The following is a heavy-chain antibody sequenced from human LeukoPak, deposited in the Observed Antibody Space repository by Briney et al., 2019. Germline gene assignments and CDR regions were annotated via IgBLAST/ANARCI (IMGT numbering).Heavy chain of an antibody. V-gene: IGHV5-51*01. CDR1: GXIFSNYC. D-gene: IGHD3-10*01. CDR2: IYPGDSDT. J-gene: IGHJ5*02. Sequence: GESLKISFKGSGXIFSNYCIGWVRQMPGKGLEWMGIIYPGDSDTRYSPSFQGQVTISADKSISTAYLQWSSLKASDTAMYYCARSTMVRGVLNWFDPWGQGTLVTVSS. CDR3: ARSTMVRGVLNWFDP.